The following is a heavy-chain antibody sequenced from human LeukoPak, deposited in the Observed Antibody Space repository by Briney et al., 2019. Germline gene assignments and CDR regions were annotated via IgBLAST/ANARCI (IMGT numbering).Heavy chain of an antibody. CDR1: GSSFTSYW. J-gene: IGHJ4*02. CDR2: IYPGDSDT. CDR3: ARPPTADSSGSVWFDY. Sequence: GESLQISCQGSGSSFTSYWIGWVRQMPGKGLEWMGIIYPGDSDTRYSPSFQGQVTISADKSISTAYLQWSSLKASDTAMYYCARPPTADSSGSVWFDYWGQGTLVTVSS. V-gene: IGHV5-51*01. D-gene: IGHD3-22*01.